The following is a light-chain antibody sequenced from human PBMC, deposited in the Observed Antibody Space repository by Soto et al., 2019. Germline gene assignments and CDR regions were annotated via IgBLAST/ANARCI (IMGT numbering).Light chain of an antibody. CDR2: KAS. J-gene: IGKJ1*01. V-gene: IGKV1-5*03. CDR3: QQYNSYSTWT. CDR1: QSTSSW. Sequence: IQMTQSPSTLSASIGARVTITCRASQSTSSWLAWYQQTPGRAPKLLIYKASSLESGVPPRFSGSGSGTEFPLTISSLQPDDFATYYCQQYNSYSTWTFGQGTKVDIK.